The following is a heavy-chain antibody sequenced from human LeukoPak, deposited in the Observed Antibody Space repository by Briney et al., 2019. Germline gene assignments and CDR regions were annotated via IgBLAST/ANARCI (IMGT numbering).Heavy chain of an antibody. V-gene: IGHV1-2*02. D-gene: IGHD7-27*01. J-gene: IGHJ4*02. CDR1: GYTFTSYA. Sequence: GASVKVSCKASGYTFTSYAMHWVRQAPGQGLEWMGWINPNSGGAIYAQKFQGRVTMTRDTSINTAYMELSRLISDDTAMYYCARGGKSQLGTCDFWGQGTLVTVSS. CDR2: INPNSGGA. CDR3: ARGGKSQLGTCDF.